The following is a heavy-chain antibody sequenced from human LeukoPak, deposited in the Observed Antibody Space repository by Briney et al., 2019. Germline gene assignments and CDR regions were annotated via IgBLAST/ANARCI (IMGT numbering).Heavy chain of an antibody. Sequence: SSVTVSCKASGYTFTSYYMHWVRQAPGQGLEWMGIINPSGGSTSYAQKFQGRVTMTRDTSTRTVYMVLSSLRSEDTAVYSCASAQPTVTTGNFAYWGQGTLVTVSS. D-gene: IGHD4-17*01. CDR3: ASAQPTVTTGNFAY. CDR1: GYTFTSYY. V-gene: IGHV1-46*01. J-gene: IGHJ4*02. CDR2: INPSGGST.